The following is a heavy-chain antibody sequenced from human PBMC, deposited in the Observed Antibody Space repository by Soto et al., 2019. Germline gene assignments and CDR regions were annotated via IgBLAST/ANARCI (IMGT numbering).Heavy chain of an antibody. CDR2: IYSGGDT. CDR3: TRAGSDPGNFYISNYYAMDV. V-gene: IGHV3-53*01. D-gene: IGHD3-10*01. J-gene: IGHJ6*02. CDR1: GFSVSSDY. Sequence: PGGSLRLSCSDSGFSVSSDYMSWVRQAPGKGLEWVSLIYSGGDTYYADSVKGRSTISRDISSNTIYLHMTSLRADDTAIYYCTRAGSDPGNFYISNYYAMDVWGRGTTVTVSS.